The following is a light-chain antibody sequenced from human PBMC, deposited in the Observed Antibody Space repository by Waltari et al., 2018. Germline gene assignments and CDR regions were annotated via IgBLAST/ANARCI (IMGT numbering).Light chain of an antibody. CDR3: SSYKSGSILL. CDR2: GVT. J-gene: IGLJ2*01. V-gene: IGLV2-14*01. Sequence: QSALTQPASVSGSPGQPITVSCTGSSSDIGAYNYVSWYQQHPGKAPKLLIFGVTKRPSGVSNGFSGSKSGNTASLTISGLQAEDEADYYCSSYKSGSILLFGGGTKVTVL. CDR1: SSDIGAYNY.